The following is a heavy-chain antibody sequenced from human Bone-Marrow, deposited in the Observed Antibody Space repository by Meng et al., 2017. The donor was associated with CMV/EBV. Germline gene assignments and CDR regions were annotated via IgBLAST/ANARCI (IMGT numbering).Heavy chain of an antibody. CDR3: ARYVLRYCSSVTCYPYGMDV. D-gene: IGHD2-15*01. CDR2: ISGSSSYI. Sequence: GESLKISCAASGFTFRTYSLNWVRQAPGKGLEWVSFISGSSSYIDYAYSVKGRFTISRDNAKISLYLQMNSLRAEDTAVYYGARYVLRYCSSVTCYPYGMDVWGQGTTVTVSS. V-gene: IGHV3-21*01. CDR1: GFTFRTYS. J-gene: IGHJ6*02.